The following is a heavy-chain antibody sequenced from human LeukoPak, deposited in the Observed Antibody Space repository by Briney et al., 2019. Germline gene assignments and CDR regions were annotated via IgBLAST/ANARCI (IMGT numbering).Heavy chain of an antibody. D-gene: IGHD6-19*01. V-gene: IGHV4-39*07. J-gene: IGHJ5*02. CDR2: INHSGST. Sequence: SETLSLTCTVSGGSISSSSYYWSWIRQPPGKGLEWIGEINHSGSTNYNPSLKSRVTISVDTSKNQFSLKLSSVTAADTAVYYCARGGPYSSGWYSVSNWFDPWGQGTLVTVSS. CDR3: ARGGPYSSGWYSVSNWFDP. CDR1: GGSISSSSYY.